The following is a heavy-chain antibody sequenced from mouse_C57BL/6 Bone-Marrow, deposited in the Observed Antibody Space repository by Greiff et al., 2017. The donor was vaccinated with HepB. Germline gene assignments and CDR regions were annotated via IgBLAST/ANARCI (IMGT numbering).Heavy chain of an antibody. CDR3: ARDPPAWFAY. J-gene: IGHJ3*01. CDR2: ISDGGSYT. Sequence: EVNLVESGGGLVKPGGSLKLSCAASGFTFSSYAMSWVRQTPEKRLEWVATISDGGSYTYYPDNVKGRFTISRDNAKNNLYLQMSHLKSEDTAMYYCARDPPAWFAYWGQGTLVTVSA. CDR1: GFTFSSYA. V-gene: IGHV5-4*01.